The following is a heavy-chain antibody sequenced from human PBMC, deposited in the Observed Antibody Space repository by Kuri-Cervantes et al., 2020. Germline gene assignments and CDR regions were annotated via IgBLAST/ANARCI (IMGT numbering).Heavy chain of an antibody. J-gene: IGHJ4*02. Sequence: GGSLRLSCAASGFTFSSYGMHWVRQAPGKGLEWVAVISYDGSNKYYADSVKGRFTISRDNSKNTLYLQMNSLRAEDTAVYCCAKGARITMIVVVITDYFDYWGQGTLVTVSS. CDR2: ISYDGSNK. CDR1: GFTFSSYG. D-gene: IGHD3-22*01. CDR3: AKGARITMIVVVITDYFDY. V-gene: IGHV3-30*18.